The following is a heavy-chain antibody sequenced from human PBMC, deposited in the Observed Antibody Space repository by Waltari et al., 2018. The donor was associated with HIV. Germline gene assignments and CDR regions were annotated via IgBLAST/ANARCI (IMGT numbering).Heavy chain of an antibody. V-gene: IGHV6-1*01. J-gene: IGHJ5*02. CDR2: TCNRAKWYN. CDR1: GDSVPGNSAA. Sequence: QVQPQQSGPGLVKPPQTLSLTCAISGDSVPGNSAAWNWSRPSLSRGLAWLGRTCNRAKWYNDYAVSVKSRITINPDTSKNQFSLQLNSVTPEDTAVYYCARLITMVRGVRRSGWFDPWGQGTLVTVSS. D-gene: IGHD3-10*01. CDR3: ARLITMVRGVRRSGWFDP.